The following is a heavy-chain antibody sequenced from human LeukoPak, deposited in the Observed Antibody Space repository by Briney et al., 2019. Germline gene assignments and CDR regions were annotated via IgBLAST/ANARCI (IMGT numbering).Heavy chain of an antibody. D-gene: IGHD6-13*01. CDR3: AGNIAEYPWFDP. CDR2: MYYSGST. CDR1: GGSISSYY. Sequence: SETLSLTCTVSGGSISSYYWSWIRQPPGKGLEWIGYMYYSGSTTYNPSLKSRVTISLDTSKNQFSLKLSSVTAADTAVYYCAGNIAEYPWFDPWGRGTLVTVSS. J-gene: IGHJ5*02. V-gene: IGHV4-59*08.